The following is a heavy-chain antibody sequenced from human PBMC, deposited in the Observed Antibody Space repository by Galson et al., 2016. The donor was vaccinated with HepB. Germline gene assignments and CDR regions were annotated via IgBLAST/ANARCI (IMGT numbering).Heavy chain of an antibody. D-gene: IGHD2-8*01. CDR2: ISYDGTKK. Sequence: SLRLSCAATGFPFSNYGMHWGRQAPGKGLEWAAVISYDGTKKYYADSVKGRFTFSRDNSKNTLYLQMNSLRVEDTAVYYCAWGMVFARHWGQGTLVTVSS. V-gene: IGHV3-30*03. CDR3: AWGMVFARH. J-gene: IGHJ4*02. CDR1: GFPFSNYG.